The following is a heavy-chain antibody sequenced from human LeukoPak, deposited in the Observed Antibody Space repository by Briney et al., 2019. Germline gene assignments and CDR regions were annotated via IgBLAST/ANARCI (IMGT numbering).Heavy chain of an antibody. CDR1: GFTFSIYA. V-gene: IGHV3-23*01. CDR3: AKALRYFDWLLYDAFDI. D-gene: IGHD3-9*01. Sequence: PGGSLRLSRAASGFTFSIYAMSWPPQAPGKGREWVSAISGSGGSTYYADHVKRRFTISRDHSKNTLYQQLNSLRAEDTAVYYCAKALRYFDWLLYDAFDIWGQGTMVTVSS. J-gene: IGHJ3*02. CDR2: ISGSGGST.